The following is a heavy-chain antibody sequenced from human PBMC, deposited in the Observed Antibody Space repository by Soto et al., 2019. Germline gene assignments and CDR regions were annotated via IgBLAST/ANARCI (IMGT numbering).Heavy chain of an antibody. D-gene: IGHD6-13*01. V-gene: IGHV4-59*01. CDR3: ARGIAAAGEFDY. CDR2: IYYSGST. CDR1: GGSISSYY. Sequence: QVQLQESGPGLVKPSETLSLTCTVSGGSISSYYWSWIRQPPGKGLEWIGYIYYSGSTNYNPSLKSRVTISVDTSNNQFSLQLSSVTAADTAVYYCARGIAAAGEFDYWGQGTLVTVSS. J-gene: IGHJ4*02.